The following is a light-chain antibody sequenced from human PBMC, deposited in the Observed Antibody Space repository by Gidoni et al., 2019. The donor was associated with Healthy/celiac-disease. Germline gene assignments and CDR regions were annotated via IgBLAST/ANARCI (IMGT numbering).Light chain of an antibody. Sequence: SYELTQPPSLSVSPGQTASITCSVDKLGDKYACWYQQKPGQSPVLVIYQDNKRPSGIPERFSGSSSGNTATLTISGTQAMDEADYYCQAWDSSTVVFGGGTKLTVL. CDR1: KLGDKY. J-gene: IGLJ2*01. CDR3: QAWDSSTVV. CDR2: QDN. V-gene: IGLV3-1*01.